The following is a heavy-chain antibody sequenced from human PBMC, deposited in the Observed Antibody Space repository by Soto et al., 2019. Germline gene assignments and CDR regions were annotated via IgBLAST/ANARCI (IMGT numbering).Heavy chain of an antibody. V-gene: IGHV1-8*01. CDR3: ARTLYGDNVDY. D-gene: IGHD4-17*01. CDR1: GYTFTSYD. CDR2: MNPNSGNT. Sequence: QVQLVQSGAGVKKPGASVKVSCKASGYTFTSYDINWVRQATGQGLEWMGWMNPNSGNTGYAQKFQGGXTXTXDTSISTAYMELSSLRSEDTAVYYCARTLYGDNVDYWGQGTLVTVSS. J-gene: IGHJ4*02.